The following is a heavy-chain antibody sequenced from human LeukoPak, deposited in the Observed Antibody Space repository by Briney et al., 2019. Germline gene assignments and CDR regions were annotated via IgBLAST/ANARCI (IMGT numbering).Heavy chain of an antibody. V-gene: IGHV1-18*01. D-gene: IGHD3-16*01. CDR2: ISAYNGNT. CDR3: ARGILGYFQH. J-gene: IGHJ1*01. CDR1: GYTFTSYG. Sequence: GASVKVSCKASGYTFTSYGISWVRQAPGQGLEWMGWISAYNGNTNYAQKFQGRVTMTRDTSTSTVYMELSSLRSEDTAVYYCARGILGYFQHWGQGTLVTVSS.